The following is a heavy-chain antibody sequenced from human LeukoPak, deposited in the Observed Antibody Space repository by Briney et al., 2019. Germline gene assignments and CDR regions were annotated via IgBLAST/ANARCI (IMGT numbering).Heavy chain of an antibody. Sequence: PGGSLRLSCAASGFTFSSYGMHWVRQAPGKGLEWVAVIWYDGSNKYYADSVKGRFTISRDNSKNTLYLQMNSLRAEDTAVYYCASDNGDSSSWSGLGYYYYYGMDVWGQGTTVTVSS. J-gene: IGHJ6*02. D-gene: IGHD6-13*01. V-gene: IGHV3-33*01. CDR3: ASDNGDSSSWSGLGYYYYYGMDV. CDR1: GFTFSSYG. CDR2: IWYDGSNK.